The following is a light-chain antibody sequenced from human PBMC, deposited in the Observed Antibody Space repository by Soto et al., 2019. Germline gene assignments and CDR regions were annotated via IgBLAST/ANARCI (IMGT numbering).Light chain of an antibody. CDR1: HGVSGSF. V-gene: IGKV3-20*01. Sequence: IVLTQSPGTLPLSPGERATLSCRANHGVSGSFLAWYQQKPGQAPRLLIYGASSRATGIPDRFSGSGSGTDFTLTISKLEPEDFAVYYCQQYGSSPLTFGGGTKVEIK. CDR2: GAS. CDR3: QQYGSSPLT. J-gene: IGKJ4*01.